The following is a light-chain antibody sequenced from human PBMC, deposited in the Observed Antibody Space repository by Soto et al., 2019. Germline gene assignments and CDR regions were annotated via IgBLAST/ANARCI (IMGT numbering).Light chain of an antibody. Sequence: EIVLTQSPGTLSLSPGDRATLSCRASQTVSNNYLAWCQQKPGQAPRVIMYGASRRATGIPDRFSGGGSGTDFTLTISRLEPEDFAVYFCQQYAGPPKNFGQVTRLEIK. CDR1: QTVSNNY. V-gene: IGKV3-20*01. CDR2: GAS. CDR3: QQYAGPPKN. J-gene: IGKJ5*01.